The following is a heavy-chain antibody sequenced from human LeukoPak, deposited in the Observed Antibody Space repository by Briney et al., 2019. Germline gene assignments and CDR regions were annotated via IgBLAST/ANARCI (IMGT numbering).Heavy chain of an antibody. Sequence: SETLSLTCTVSGGSISSYYWSWIRQPPGKGLEWIGYIYYSGSTNYNPSLKSRVTISVDTSKNQFSLKLSSVIAADTAVYYCARNTYVSKYSSGWYRLSPYYYYYMDVWGKGTTVTVSS. V-gene: IGHV4-59*01. D-gene: IGHD6-19*01. CDR3: ARNTYVSKYSSGWYRLSPYYYYYMDV. CDR1: GGSISSYY. CDR2: IYYSGST. J-gene: IGHJ6*03.